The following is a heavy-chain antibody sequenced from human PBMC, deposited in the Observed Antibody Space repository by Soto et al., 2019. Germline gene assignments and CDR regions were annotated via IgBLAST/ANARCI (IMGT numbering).Heavy chain of an antibody. Sequence: GESLKISCKGSGYSFTSYWIGWVRQMPGKGLEWMGIIYPGDSDTRYSPSFQGQVTTSADKSISTAYLQWSSLKASDTAMYYCARNRGYSYGYDYGMDVWGQGTTVTVSS. J-gene: IGHJ6*02. CDR1: GYSFTSYW. D-gene: IGHD5-18*01. CDR2: IYPGDSDT. V-gene: IGHV5-51*01. CDR3: ARNRGYSYGYDYGMDV.